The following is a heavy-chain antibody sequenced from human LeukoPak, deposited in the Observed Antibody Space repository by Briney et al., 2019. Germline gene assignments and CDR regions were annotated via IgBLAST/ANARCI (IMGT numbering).Heavy chain of an antibody. J-gene: IGHJ6*02. Sequence: GASVKVSCKASDYTFTSYGISWVRQAPGQGLEWMGWISAYNGNTNYAQKLQGRVTMTTDTSTSTAYMELRSLRSDDTAVYYCARGTYYDFWSGYLTKPDYYYGMDVWGQGTTVTVSS. CDR3: ARGTYYDFWSGYLTKPDYYYGMDV. V-gene: IGHV1-18*01. D-gene: IGHD3-3*01. CDR2: ISAYNGNT. CDR1: DYTFTSYG.